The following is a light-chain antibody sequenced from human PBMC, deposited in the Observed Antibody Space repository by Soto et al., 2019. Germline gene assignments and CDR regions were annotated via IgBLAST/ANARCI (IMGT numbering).Light chain of an antibody. CDR3: SSYRSPSSVV. V-gene: IGLV2-14*01. CDR1: ISDVGGYNY. J-gene: IGLJ3*02. Sequence: QSALTQPASVSGSPGQSITISCTGTISDVGGYNYVSWYQQRPGKAPKLIIFEVSNRPSGISNRFSGSKSGNTASLTISGLQAEYEADYYCSSYRSPSSVVFGGGTKLTVL. CDR2: EVS.